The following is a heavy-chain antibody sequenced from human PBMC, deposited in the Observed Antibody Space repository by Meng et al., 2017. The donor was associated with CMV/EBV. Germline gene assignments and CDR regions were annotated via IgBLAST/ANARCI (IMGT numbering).Heavy chain of an antibody. J-gene: IGHJ5*02. CDR2: IIPILGIA. D-gene: IGHD3/OR15-3a*01. Sequence: SVKVSCKASGGTFSSYTISWVRQAPGQGLEWMGRIIPILGIANYAPNFQGRVTITADKSTSTADMELRSLKSEDTAVYYCARKSERTGYFDPWGQGTLVTVSS. CDR3: ARKSERTGYFDP. CDR1: GGTFSSYT. V-gene: IGHV1-69*02.